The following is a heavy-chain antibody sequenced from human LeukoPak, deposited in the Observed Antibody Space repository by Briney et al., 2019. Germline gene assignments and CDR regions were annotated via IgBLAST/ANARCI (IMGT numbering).Heavy chain of an antibody. Sequence: SVKVSCKATGGTFSSYAISWVRQAPGQGLEWMGGIIPIFGTANYAQKFQGRVTITADESTSTAYMELSSLRSEDTAVYYCASSLGMEMATPFDYWGQGTLVTVSS. J-gene: IGHJ4*02. CDR3: ASSLGMEMATPFDY. D-gene: IGHD5-24*01. V-gene: IGHV1-69*01. CDR1: GGTFSSYA. CDR2: IIPIFGTA.